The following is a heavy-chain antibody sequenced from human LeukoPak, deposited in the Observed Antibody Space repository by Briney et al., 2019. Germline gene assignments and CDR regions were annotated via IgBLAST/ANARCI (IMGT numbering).Heavy chain of an antibody. CDR2: ISAYNGNT. V-gene: IGHV1-18*01. D-gene: IGHD6-13*01. CDR3: ARGNNKAAAGTLSYYYYYYGMDV. CDR1: GYTFTSYG. Sequence: ASVKVSCKASGYTFTSYGISWVRQAPGQGLEWMGWISAYNGNTNYAQKLQGRVTMTTDTSTSTAYMELRSLRSDDTAVYYCARGNNKAAAGTLSYYYYYYGMDVWGQGTTVTVSS. J-gene: IGHJ6*02.